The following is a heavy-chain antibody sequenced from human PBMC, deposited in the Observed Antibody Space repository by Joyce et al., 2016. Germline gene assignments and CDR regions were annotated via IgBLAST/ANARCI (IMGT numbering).Heavy chain of an antibody. CDR2: LQEATTT. V-gene: IGHV4-39*07. CDR1: GDSINNGDYY. J-gene: IGHJ3*01. Sequence: QVQLQESGPGLVKPSETLSLTCTVSGDSINNGDYYWAWLRQPPGKGLEWIGSLQEATTTYYNPSLKSRKCMSVDTSKNQFSLKVDSVTAADTAVYYCARDFSMIIDVFELWGLGTLVTVSS. D-gene: IGHD3-22*01. CDR3: ARDFSMIIDVFEL.